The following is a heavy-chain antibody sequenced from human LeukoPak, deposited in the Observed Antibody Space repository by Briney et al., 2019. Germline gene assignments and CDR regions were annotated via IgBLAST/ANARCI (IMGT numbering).Heavy chain of an antibody. J-gene: IGHJ4*02. CDR2: ISGSGGST. Sequence: PGGSLRLSCAASGFTFSSYAMSWVRQAPGKGLEWVSAISGSGGSTYYADSVKGRFTISRDNANNSLYLQMNSLRAEDTAVYYCARMSGIAVAAIWISYFDYWGQGTLVTVSS. D-gene: IGHD6-19*01. CDR3: ARMSGIAVAAIWISYFDY. CDR1: GFTFSSYA. V-gene: IGHV3-23*01.